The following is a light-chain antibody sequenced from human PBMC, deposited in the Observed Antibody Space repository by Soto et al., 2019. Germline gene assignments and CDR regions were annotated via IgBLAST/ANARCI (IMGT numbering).Light chain of an antibody. CDR3: QQYGDSPFT. J-gene: IGKJ2*01. V-gene: IGKV3-20*01. Sequence: EVVLTQSPGTLSLSPGESATLSCRASQSVYINSLAWYQHKRGRAPRLLIYGASTRATAVPDRFTGSGSGTDFALTISRLEPEDAAGYYFQQYGDSPFTFGPGTNLDIK. CDR2: GAS. CDR1: QSVYINS.